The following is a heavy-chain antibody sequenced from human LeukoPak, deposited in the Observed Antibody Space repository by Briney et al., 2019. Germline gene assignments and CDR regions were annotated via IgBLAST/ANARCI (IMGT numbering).Heavy chain of an antibody. V-gene: IGHV3-15*01. CDR2: IKRKGDDGTI. D-gene: IGHD3/OR15-3a*01. J-gene: IGHJ4*02. CDR1: GFTFSNAW. CDR3: TAGTGRSDFDY. Sequence: GGSLRPSCAASGFTFSNAWMSWVRQAPGKGLEWVGRIKRKGDDGTIDYAAPVKGRLTISRDDSKNTLYLQMNSLKSEDTAVYYCTAGTGRSDFDYWGQGTLVTVSS.